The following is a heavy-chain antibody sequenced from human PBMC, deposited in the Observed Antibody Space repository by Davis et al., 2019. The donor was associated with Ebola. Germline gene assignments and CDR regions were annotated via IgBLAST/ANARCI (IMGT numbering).Heavy chain of an antibody. J-gene: IGHJ4*02. D-gene: IGHD2-21*02. V-gene: IGHV1-46*01. CDR3: ARSASCGGDCYYFDY. CDR1: GYTFTNYY. Sequence: ASVKVSCKASGYTFTNYYLHWVRQAPGQGLEWMGVFNPSGGGTGYAQKFQGRVTMTGDTSTRTVYMELSSLRSEDTAVYYCARSASCGGDCYYFDYWGQGTLVCVSS. CDR2: FNPSGGGT.